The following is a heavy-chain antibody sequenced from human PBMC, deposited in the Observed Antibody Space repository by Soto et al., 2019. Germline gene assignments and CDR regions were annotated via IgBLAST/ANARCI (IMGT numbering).Heavy chain of an antibody. CDR1: GFTFTSSA. D-gene: IGHD6-19*01. V-gene: IGHV1-58*01. CDR3: AAGEAVAGTYYYYYGMAV. Sequence: GASVKVSCKASGFTFTSSAVQWVRQARGQRLEWIGWIVVGSGNTNYAQKFQERVTITRDMSTSTAYMELSSLRSEDTAVYYCAAGEAVAGTYYYYYGMAVWGQGTTVTVSS. CDR2: IVVGSGNT. J-gene: IGHJ6*02.